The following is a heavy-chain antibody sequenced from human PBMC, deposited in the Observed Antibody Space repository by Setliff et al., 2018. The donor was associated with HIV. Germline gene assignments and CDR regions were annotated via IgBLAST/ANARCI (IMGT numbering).Heavy chain of an antibody. Sequence: ASVKVSCKASGYTFTSYYMHWVRRAPGQGLEWMGIINPSGGGTTYARKFQGRVTVTRDTSTTTVYMELSGLRSEDTGVYYCARDQGCDYWGQGTLVTVSS. CDR2: INPSGGGT. V-gene: IGHV1-46*01. CDR3: ARDQGCDY. D-gene: IGHD6-19*01. CDR1: GYTFTSYY. J-gene: IGHJ4*02.